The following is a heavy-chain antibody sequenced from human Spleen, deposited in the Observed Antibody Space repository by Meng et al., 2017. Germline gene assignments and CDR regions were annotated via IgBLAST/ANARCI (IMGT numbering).Heavy chain of an antibody. CDR3: ARDRGDYLDS. CDR1: GFTFSSYW. Sequence: GESLKISCAASGFTFSSYWMSWVRQAPGKGLEWVANIKQDGSEKYYVDSVKGRFTISRDNAKNSLYLQMNSLRADDAAVYYCARDRGDYLDSWGQGNLVNGAS. J-gene: IGHJ4*02. V-gene: IGHV3-7*01. CDR2: IKQDGSEK.